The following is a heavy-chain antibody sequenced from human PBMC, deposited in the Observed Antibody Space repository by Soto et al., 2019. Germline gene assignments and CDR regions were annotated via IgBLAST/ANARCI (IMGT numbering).Heavy chain of an antibody. D-gene: IGHD1-26*01. CDR2: TNPSNDNT. V-gene: IGHV1-18*01. J-gene: IGHJ4*02. CDR1: NYTFSSFG. Sequence: QVQLVQSGAEVKKPGASIKVSCKASNYTFSSFGITWMRQAPGQGLEWMGWTNPSNDNTNNAQSVQGRVTLTTDTSTSTACMELTCLRSDVTAVYYCARGHYYSGNKRQGGYFDSWGQGTLVTVSS. CDR3: ARGHYYSGNKRQGGYFDS.